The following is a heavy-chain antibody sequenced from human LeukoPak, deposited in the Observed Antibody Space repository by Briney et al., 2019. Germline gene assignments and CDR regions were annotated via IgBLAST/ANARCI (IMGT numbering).Heavy chain of an antibody. J-gene: IGHJ3*02. Sequence: PSETLSLTCAVSGGSISSYYWSWIRQPPGKGLEWIGYIYYSGSTKYNPSLKSRVTISGDTSKNQLSLKLSSVTAADTAVYYCAREGAYYYDSSGNDAFDIWGQGTMVTVSS. CDR1: GGSISSYY. V-gene: IGHV4-59*01. CDR2: IYYSGST. CDR3: AREGAYYYDSSGNDAFDI. D-gene: IGHD3-22*01.